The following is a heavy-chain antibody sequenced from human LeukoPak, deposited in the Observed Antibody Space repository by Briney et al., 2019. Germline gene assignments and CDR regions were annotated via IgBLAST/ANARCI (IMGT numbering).Heavy chain of an antibody. J-gene: IGHJ3*02. D-gene: IGHD5-24*01. CDR1: GYTLTELS. Sequence: GASVKVSCKVSGYTLTELSMHWVRQAPGQGLEWMGWISAYNGNTNYAQKLQGRVTMTTDTSTSTAYMELRSLRSDDTAVYYCATVDSYRIAFDIWGQGTMVTVSS. CDR3: ATVDSYRIAFDI. V-gene: IGHV1-18*01. CDR2: ISAYNGNT.